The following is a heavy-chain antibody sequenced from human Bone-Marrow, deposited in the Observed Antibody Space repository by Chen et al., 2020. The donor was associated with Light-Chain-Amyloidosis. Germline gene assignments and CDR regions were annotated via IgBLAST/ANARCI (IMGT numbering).Heavy chain of an antibody. CDR1: GDSLSSSHW. CDR2: IYHSGST. CDR3: ARAWGSSSGSLEY. V-gene: IGHV4-4*02. Sequence: GPGLVKPSGTLSLTYAVSGDSLSSSHWWSWVRQPPGKGLEWIGEIYHSGSTNYNPSLKSRVTISVDKSKNQFSLNLSSVTAADTAVYYCARAWGSSSGSLEYWGQGTLVTVSS. D-gene: IGHD6-19*01. J-gene: IGHJ4*02.